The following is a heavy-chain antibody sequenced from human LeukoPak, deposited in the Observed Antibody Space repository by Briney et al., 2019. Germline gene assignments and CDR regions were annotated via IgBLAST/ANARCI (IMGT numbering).Heavy chain of an antibody. Sequence: SETLSLTCTVSGGSISSGDYYWSWIRQPPGKGLEWIGYIYYSGSTYYNPSLKSRVTISVDTSKHQFSLKLSSVPAADTAVYYCASGGTYGYSYGPLDYWGQGTLVTVSS. D-gene: IGHD5-18*01. CDR1: GGSISSGDYY. V-gene: IGHV4-30-4*01. CDR3: ASGGTYGYSYGPLDY. J-gene: IGHJ4*02. CDR2: IYYSGST.